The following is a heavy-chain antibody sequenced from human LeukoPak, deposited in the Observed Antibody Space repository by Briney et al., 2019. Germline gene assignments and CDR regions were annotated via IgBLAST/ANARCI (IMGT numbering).Heavy chain of an antibody. CDR2: ITTEGVGT. Sequence: PGGSLRLSCTASGITFSSYPMTWVRQAPGKGLEWVSTITTEGVGTYYADSVKGRFAISRDNARSTLYLQMNSLRAEDTALYYRATRLGGEYWGQGTLVTVSS. CDR1: GITFSSYP. CDR3: ATRLGGEY. D-gene: IGHD3-9*01. J-gene: IGHJ4*02. V-gene: IGHV3-23*01.